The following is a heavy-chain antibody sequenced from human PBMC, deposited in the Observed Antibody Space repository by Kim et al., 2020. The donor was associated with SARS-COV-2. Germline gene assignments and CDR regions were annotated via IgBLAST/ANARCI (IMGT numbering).Heavy chain of an antibody. V-gene: IGHV1-3*01. J-gene: IGHJ4*02. Sequence: NTKYSQKFQGRVTITRDTSASTAYMELSSLRSEDTAVYYCARGFSSGWGYWGQGTLVTVSS. D-gene: IGHD6-19*01. CDR2: NT. CDR3: ARGFSSGWGY.